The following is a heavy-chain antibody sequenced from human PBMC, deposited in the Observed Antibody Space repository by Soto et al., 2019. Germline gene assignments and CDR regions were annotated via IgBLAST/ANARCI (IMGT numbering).Heavy chain of an antibody. J-gene: IGHJ4*02. D-gene: IGHD4-17*01. CDR2: VTDNGRST. CDR3: AKERATTTAFDY. V-gene: IGHV3-23*01. CDR1: GSTFIRGG. Sequence: GGSLTLSSAASGSTFIRGGMSWVPHAPGKGLEWVSLVTDNGRSTYYADSVNGRFTICRDNSKNTLFLQMNSLRAEDTAVYYCAKERATTTAFDYWGQGALVNVSS.